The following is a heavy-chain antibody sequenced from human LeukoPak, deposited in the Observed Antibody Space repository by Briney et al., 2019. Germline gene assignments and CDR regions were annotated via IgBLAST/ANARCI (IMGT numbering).Heavy chain of an antibody. CDR1: GFTFSNYW. CDR3: ARDKVSGPTLLDY. J-gene: IGHJ4*02. D-gene: IGHD5/OR15-5a*01. CDR2: IKPDGSEL. V-gene: IGHV3-7*01. Sequence: GGSLRLSCAASGFTFSNYWMSWVRHLPGKGLEWVANIKPDGSELYYVDSVKGRFTISRDNAKKSLDLQMNSLRVEDTAIYYCARDKVSGPTLLDYWGQGILVTVSS.